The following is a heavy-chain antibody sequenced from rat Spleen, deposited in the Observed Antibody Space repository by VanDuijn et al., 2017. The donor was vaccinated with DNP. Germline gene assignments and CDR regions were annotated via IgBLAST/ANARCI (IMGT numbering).Heavy chain of an antibody. V-gene: IGHV3-1*01. Sequence: EVQLQASGPGLVKPSQSLSLTCSVTGYSITSNYWGWIRKFAGDKMEWMGYISYSGSTSYNPSLKSRISITRDTSKNQFFLQLNSVNTEDTATYYCARYRGYSSPFDYWGQGVMVTVSS. CDR3: ARYRGYSSPFDY. J-gene: IGHJ2*01. D-gene: IGHD1-2*01. CDR1: GYSITSNY. CDR2: ISYSGST.